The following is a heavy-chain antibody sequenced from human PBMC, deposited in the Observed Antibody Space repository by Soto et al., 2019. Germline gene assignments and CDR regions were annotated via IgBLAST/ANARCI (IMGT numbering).Heavy chain of an antibody. J-gene: IGHJ4*02. D-gene: IGHD6-19*01. CDR3: ARDISQQWLDH. Sequence: GGSMRRSCAASGFTVSSNYMSWVRQAPGKGLGWVAVIYSGGSTYYSDSVKGRFTISRDNSTNTLYLQMNSLRAEDTAVYYCARDISQQWLDHWGQGTLVTVSS. CDR2: IYSGGST. V-gene: IGHV3-53*01. CDR1: GFTVSSNY.